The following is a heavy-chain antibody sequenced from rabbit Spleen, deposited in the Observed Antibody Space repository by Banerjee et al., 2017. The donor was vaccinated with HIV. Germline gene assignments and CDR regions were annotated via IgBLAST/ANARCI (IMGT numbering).Heavy chain of an antibody. D-gene: IGHD2-1*01. Sequence: QEQLEESGGDLVKPGASLTLTCTASGFSFSNNYVMCWVRQAPGKGLEWISCISAGSSTGTYYASWSKGLFTISKTSSTPVTLQMTSLTAADTAAYFCGRDANGDVTRSRLDLWGPVTLVTVS. V-gene: IGHV1S45*01. J-gene: IGHJ6*01. CDR3: GRDANGDVTRSRLDL. CDR2: ISAGSSTGT. CDR1: GFSFSNNYV.